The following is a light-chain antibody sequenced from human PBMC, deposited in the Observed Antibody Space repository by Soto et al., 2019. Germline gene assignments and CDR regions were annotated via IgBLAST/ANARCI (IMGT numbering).Light chain of an antibody. CDR3: QHRV. J-gene: IGKJ3*01. CDR2: DAS. V-gene: IGKV1-33*01. Sequence: DIQMTQSPSALSASVGDRVTITCQASQDISDVLNWYQQQPGKAPKVLIYDASAVHSGVPSRFSGSGSGTEFTLTVSSLQPDDFATYYCQHRVFGPGTKVDIK. CDR1: QDISDV.